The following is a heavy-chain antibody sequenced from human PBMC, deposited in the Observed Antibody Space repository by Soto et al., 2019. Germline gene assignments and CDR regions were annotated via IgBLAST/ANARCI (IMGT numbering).Heavy chain of an antibody. J-gene: IGHJ4*02. Sequence: SETLSLTCTVSGGSISSGGYYWSWIRQHPGKGLEWIGYIYYSGSTYYNPSLKSRVTISVDTSKNQFSLKLSSVTAADTAVYYCARSSVTTFEFDYWGQGTLVTVSS. CDR2: IYYSGST. CDR1: GGSISSGGYY. V-gene: IGHV4-31*03. CDR3: ARSSVTTFEFDY. D-gene: IGHD4-17*01.